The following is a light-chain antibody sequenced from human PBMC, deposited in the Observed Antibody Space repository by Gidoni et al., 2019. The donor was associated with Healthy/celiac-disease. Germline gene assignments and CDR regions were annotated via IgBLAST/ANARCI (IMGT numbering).Light chain of an antibody. V-gene: IGKV1-39*01. CDR1: QSISSY. CDR3: QQSDSTPKT. CDR2: AAS. Sequence: DIQMTQSPSSLSASVGDRVTITCRARQSISSYLNWYQQKPGKATKLLIYAASSLQSGVPSRFSGSGSGTDFTLTISSLQPEDCATYYCQQSDSTPKTFGQGTKVEIK. J-gene: IGKJ1*01.